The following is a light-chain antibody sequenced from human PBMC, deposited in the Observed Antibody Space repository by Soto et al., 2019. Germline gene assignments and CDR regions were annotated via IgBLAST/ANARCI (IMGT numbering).Light chain of an antibody. CDR2: EVS. Sequence: QSALTQPASVSGSPGQSITISCTGTSSDVGGYNYVSWFQQHPGLVPKLIIYEVSNRPSGVSNRFSGSKSVNTASLTISGIQSEDEADYYCISYTSKSTWVFGGGTQLTVL. CDR3: ISYTSKSTWV. J-gene: IGLJ2*01. V-gene: IGLV2-14*01. CDR1: SSDVGGYNY.